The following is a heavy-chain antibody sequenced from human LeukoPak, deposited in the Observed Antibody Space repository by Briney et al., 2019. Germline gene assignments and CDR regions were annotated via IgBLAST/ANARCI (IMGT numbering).Heavy chain of an antibody. J-gene: IGHJ3*02. CDR3: ARGSRFGVVGRDAFGI. CDR2: ISISSNYI. Sequence: PGGSLRLSCAASGFTFSRYSMNWVRQAPGKGLEWVSSISISSNYIYYADSVKGRFTISRDNAKNSLYLQVNSLRAEDTAVYYCARGSRFGVVGRDAFGIWGQGTVVTVSS. CDR1: GFTFSRYS. D-gene: IGHD3-3*01. V-gene: IGHV3-21*01.